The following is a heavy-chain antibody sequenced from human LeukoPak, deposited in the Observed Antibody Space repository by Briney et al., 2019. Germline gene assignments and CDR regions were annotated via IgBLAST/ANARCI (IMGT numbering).Heavy chain of an antibody. CDR1: GFTFSHYC. J-gene: IGHJ4*02. CDR3: VPTDSSGLD. V-gene: IGHV3-74*01. Sequence: PGGSLRLSCEASGFTFSHYCMHWVRQAPGKGLEWVSLNNTDGGSTSYVQSVKGRFTISRDNAKNTMYLQMNRLRAEDTAMYYCVPTDSSGLDWGRGTLVTVSS. CDR2: NNTDGGST. D-gene: IGHD3-22*01.